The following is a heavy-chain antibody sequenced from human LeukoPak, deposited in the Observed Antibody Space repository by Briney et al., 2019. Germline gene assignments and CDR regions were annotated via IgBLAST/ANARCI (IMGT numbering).Heavy chain of an antibody. D-gene: IGHD3-10*01. CDR1: GYSFTSYW. CDR2: IDPSDSYT. V-gene: IGHV5-10-1*01. Sequence: GQSLRISCKGSGYSFTSYWISWVRQMPGKGLEWIGRIDPSDSYTNYSPSFQGHVTISADKSISTAYLHWSSLKASETAMYYCARRGKNYYGSGTYYWGQGTLVTVSS. J-gene: IGHJ4*02. CDR3: ARRGKNYYGSGTYY.